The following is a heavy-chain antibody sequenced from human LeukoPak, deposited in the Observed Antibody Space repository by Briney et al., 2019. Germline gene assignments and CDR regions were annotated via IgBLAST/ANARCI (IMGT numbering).Heavy chain of an antibody. CDR2: ISASGGST. V-gene: IGHV3-23*01. J-gene: IGHJ4*02. Sequence: GGSLRLSCAASGFTFSSYAMTWVRQAPGKGLEWVSGISASGGSTYYADSVKGRFTISRDKSKNRLFLQMNSLRAEDTAVYYCAKDRAGYSTGWTFDSWGQGTLVTVSS. CDR3: AKDRAGYSTGWTFDS. CDR1: GFTFSSYA. D-gene: IGHD6-19*01.